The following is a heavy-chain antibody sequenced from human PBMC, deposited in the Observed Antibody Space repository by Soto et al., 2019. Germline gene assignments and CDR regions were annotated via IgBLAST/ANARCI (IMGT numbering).Heavy chain of an antibody. D-gene: IGHD5-18*01. CDR2: ISGSGGST. Sequence: GGSLRLSCAASGFTFSSYAMSWVRQAPGKGLEWVSSISGSGGSTYYADSVKGRFTISRDNSKDTLYLQMSSLRAEDTAIYYCAKDQLGYGEYYFGYWGQGTLVTVSS. CDR1: GFTFSSYA. CDR3: AKDQLGYGEYYFGY. J-gene: IGHJ4*02. V-gene: IGHV3-23*01.